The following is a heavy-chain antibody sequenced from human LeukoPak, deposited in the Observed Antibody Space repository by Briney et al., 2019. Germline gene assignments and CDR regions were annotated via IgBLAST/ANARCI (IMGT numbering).Heavy chain of an antibody. D-gene: IGHD3-3*01. CDR2: INPNSGGT. CDR3: ARASNDFWSAYFDY. CDR1: GYTFTGYY. J-gene: IGHJ4*02. V-gene: IGHV1-2*02. Sequence: GASVKVSCKASGYTFTGYYMHWVRQAPGQGLEWMGWINPNSGGTNYAQKCQGRVTMTRDTSISTAYMELSRLRSDDTAVYYCARASNDFWSAYFDYWGQGTLVTVSS.